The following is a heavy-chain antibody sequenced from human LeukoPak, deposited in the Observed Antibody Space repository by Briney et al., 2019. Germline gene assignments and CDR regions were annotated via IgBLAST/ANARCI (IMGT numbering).Heavy chain of an antibody. D-gene: IGHD2-21*02. CDR3: VKKTPFCDDCYPYFFDS. V-gene: IGHV3-23*01. CDR1: GFTFSSYV. Sequence: GGSLRLSCAASGFTFSSYVMGWVRQSPGKGLEWVSAISAASDATYYADSVKGRFTISRDNSKNTLYLQMDSLTAGDTAVYFCVKKTPFCDDCYPYFFDSWGQGTLVTVSS. J-gene: IGHJ4*02. CDR2: ISAASDAT.